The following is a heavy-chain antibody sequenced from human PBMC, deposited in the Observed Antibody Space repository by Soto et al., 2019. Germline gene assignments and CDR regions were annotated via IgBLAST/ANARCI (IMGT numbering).Heavy chain of an antibody. Sequence: GASVKVSCKASGGTFSSYAISWVRQAPGQGLEWMGGIIPIFGTANYAQKFQGRVTITADESTSTAYMELSSLRSEDTAVYYCARSRITMVRGVIKTSPYYYGMDVWGQGTTVTVSS. CDR2: IIPIFGTA. J-gene: IGHJ6*02. CDR3: ARSRITMVRGVIKTSPYYYGMDV. CDR1: GGTFSSYA. D-gene: IGHD3-10*01. V-gene: IGHV1-69*13.